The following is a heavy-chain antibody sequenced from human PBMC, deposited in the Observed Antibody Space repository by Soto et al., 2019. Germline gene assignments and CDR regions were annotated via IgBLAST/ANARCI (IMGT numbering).Heavy chain of an antibody. J-gene: IGHJ4*02. D-gene: IGHD6-19*01. Sequence: EVQLLESGGGLVQPGGSLRLSCAASGFTFSSDAMSWVLQAPGKGLEWDSAISGSGGSTYYAESVKGRFTITRNNTKNTLYLQMNSLRAEDTAVYYCAKDRGIAVAGAVDYWGQGTLVTVSS. CDR3: AKDRGIAVAGAVDY. CDR2: ISGSGGST. V-gene: IGHV3-23*01. CDR1: GFTFSSDA.